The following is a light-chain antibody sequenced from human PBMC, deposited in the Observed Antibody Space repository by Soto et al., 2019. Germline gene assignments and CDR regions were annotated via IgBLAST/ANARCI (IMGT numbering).Light chain of an antibody. J-gene: IGKJ5*01. CDR1: QSVSSS. Sequence: EIVVTQSPATLSVSPGERATLSCRASQSVSSSLAWYQQKPGQAPRLLIYGASTRATVIPARFSGSGSGTDFTLTISSLQSEDFAVYYCQQYNKWPPITFGQGTRLEIK. CDR2: GAS. V-gene: IGKV3-15*01. CDR3: QQYNKWPPIT.